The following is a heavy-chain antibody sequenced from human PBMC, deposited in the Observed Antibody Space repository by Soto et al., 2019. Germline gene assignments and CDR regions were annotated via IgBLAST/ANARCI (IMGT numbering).Heavy chain of an antibody. J-gene: IGHJ4*02. D-gene: IGHD2-2*01. CDR1: GFTFSSYA. CDR3: ARGCGSSTSCPPLDY. Sequence: SGGSLRLSCAASGFTFSSYAMHWVRQAPGKGLEWVAVISYDGSNKYYADSVKGRFTISRDNSKNTLYLQMNSLRAEDTAVYYCARGCGSSTSCPPLDYWGQGTLVTVSS. CDR2: ISYDGSNK. V-gene: IGHV3-30-3*01.